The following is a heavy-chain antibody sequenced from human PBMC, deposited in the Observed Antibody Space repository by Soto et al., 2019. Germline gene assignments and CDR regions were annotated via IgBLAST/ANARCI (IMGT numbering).Heavy chain of an antibody. CDR2: INHSGST. CDR3: ARDLSGYYYGMDV. V-gene: IGHV4-34*01. Sequence: QVHLQQWGAGLLKPSETLSLTCAVYGGSFSGYFWNWVRQPPGKGLEWIGEINHSGSTRYNPSLTSRVTLSVDTSTNQFSLRVFSVTAADTAVYYCARDLSGYYYGMDVWGQGTTVTVS. CDR1: GGSFSGYF. J-gene: IGHJ6*02.